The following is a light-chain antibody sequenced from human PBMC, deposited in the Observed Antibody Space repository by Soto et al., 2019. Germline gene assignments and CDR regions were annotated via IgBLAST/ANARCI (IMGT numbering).Light chain of an antibody. CDR2: DVS. V-gene: IGLV2-14*03. CDR1: SADVGAFDY. J-gene: IGLJ2*01. CDR3: AAYTTSSTLV. Sequence: QSALTQPASVSGSPGQSITISCAGTSADVGAFDYVSWYQHHPGKVPKLMIYDVSDGPSGVSTRFSGSKSANMASLTISGLQADDEADYYCAAYTTSSTLVFGGGTKLTVL.